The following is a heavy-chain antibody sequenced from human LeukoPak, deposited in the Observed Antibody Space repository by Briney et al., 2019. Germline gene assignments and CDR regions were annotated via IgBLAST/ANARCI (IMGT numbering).Heavy chain of an antibody. J-gene: IGHJ3*02. Sequence: SVKVSCKASGGTFSSYAISWVRQAPGQGLEWMGRIIPILGIANYARKFQGRVTITADKSTSTAYMELSSLRSEDTAVYYCASSGPRYCSSTSCYFSAFDIWGQGTMVTVSS. CDR3: ASSGPRYCSSTSCYFSAFDI. CDR2: IIPILGIA. V-gene: IGHV1-69*04. D-gene: IGHD2-2*01. CDR1: GGTFSSYA.